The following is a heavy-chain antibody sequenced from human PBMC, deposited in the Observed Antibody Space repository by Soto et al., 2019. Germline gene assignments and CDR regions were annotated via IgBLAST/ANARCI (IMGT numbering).Heavy chain of an antibody. Sequence: QVQLVQSGAEVRKPGASVQVSCKASGYTFTRYSINWVRQAPGQGLEWVGWISNYNGDTKYAEKFQGRVTLTTDTFTTTSYMDRRSLTSDDTAMYFCARGDSTGSPTGWFDPWGQGTLVTVLS. D-gene: IGHD6-19*01. J-gene: IGHJ5*02. V-gene: IGHV1-18*04. CDR1: GYTFTRYS. CDR3: ARGDSTGSPTGWFDP. CDR2: ISNYNGDT.